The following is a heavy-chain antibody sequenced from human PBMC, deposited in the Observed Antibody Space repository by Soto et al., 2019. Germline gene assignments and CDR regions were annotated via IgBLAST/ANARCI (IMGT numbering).Heavy chain of an antibody. Sequence: SVKVSCKASGYTCTRFDMHWGRQAPGQGLEWMGGIIPIFGTANYAQKFQGRVTITADESTSTAYMELSSLRSEDTAVYYCARDGRDGYKFDYWGQGTLVTVSS. D-gene: IGHD5-12*01. J-gene: IGHJ4*02. CDR3: ARDGRDGYKFDY. CDR1: GYTCTRFD. V-gene: IGHV1-69*13. CDR2: IIPIFGTA.